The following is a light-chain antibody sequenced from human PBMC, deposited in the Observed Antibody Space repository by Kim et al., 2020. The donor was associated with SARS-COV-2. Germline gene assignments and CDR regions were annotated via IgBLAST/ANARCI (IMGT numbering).Light chain of an antibody. CDR3: HVWDSGTV. V-gene: IGLV3-9*01. Sequence: VSVALGRTATITCGGNNIGSKNVHWLQQRPGQAPVLIIYRDNKRPSGIPERFSGSNSGKTATLTISRAQVGDEGDYYCHVWDSGTVFGGGTQLTVL. J-gene: IGLJ2*01. CDR2: RDN. CDR1: NIGSKN.